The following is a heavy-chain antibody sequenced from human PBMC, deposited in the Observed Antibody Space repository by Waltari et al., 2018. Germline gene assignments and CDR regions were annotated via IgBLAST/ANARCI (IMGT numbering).Heavy chain of an antibody. CDR2: INHSGST. CDR1: GGSFSGYY. Sequence: QVQLQQWGAGLLKPSETLSLTCAVYGGSFSGYYWSWIRQPPGKGLEWIGEINHSGSTNSNPSLKSRVTISVDTSKNQFSLKLSSVTAADTAVYYCARLDRLLGYCSGGSCYSGRDYWYFDLWGRGTLVTVSS. J-gene: IGHJ2*01. CDR3: ARLDRLLGYCSGGSCYSGRDYWYFDL. V-gene: IGHV4-34*01. D-gene: IGHD2-15*01.